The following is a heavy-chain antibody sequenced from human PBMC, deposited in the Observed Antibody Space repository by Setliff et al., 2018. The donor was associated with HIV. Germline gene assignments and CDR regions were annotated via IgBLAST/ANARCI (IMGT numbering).Heavy chain of an antibody. J-gene: IGHJ4*02. D-gene: IGHD6-13*01. Sequence: ASVKVSCKASGYTFSGYYMHWVRQAPGQGLEWMGIINPRGDKTTYAQRFQGRGTVTRDTSTSTVFMELSSLASDDTAIYYCARDGEGEAAAGDYFDHWGQGTLVTVSS. V-gene: IGHV1-46*01. CDR1: GYTFSGYY. CDR3: ARDGEGEAAAGDYFDH. CDR2: INPRGDKT.